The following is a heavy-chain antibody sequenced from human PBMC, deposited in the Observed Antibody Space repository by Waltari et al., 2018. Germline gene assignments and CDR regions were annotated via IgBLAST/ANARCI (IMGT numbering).Heavy chain of an antibody. CDR2: ISDDGSSR. CDR3: AKGGDSSGYYYYFDY. J-gene: IGHJ4*02. CDR1: GFTFSSYG. V-gene: IGHV3-30*18. Sequence: QVQLVESGGGVVQPGRSLRLSCSASGFTFSSYGMHWVRQAPGKGCVCVAVISDDGSSRYYADSVKGRFTISRDNSKNTLYLQMNSLRAEDTAVYYCAKGGDSSGYYYYFDYWGQGTLVTVSS. D-gene: IGHD3-22*01.